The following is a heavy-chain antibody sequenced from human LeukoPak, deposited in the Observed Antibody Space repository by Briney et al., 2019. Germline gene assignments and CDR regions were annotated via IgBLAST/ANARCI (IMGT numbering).Heavy chain of an antibody. J-gene: IGHJ4*02. D-gene: IGHD5-24*01. CDR1: GFTFSSYG. CDR3: AKDFEMATMTGLTN. CDR2: ISGSGGST. V-gene: IGHV3-23*01. Sequence: GGTLRLSCAASGFTFSSYGMSWVRQAPGKGLEWVSAISGSGGSTYYADSVKGRFTISRDNSKNTLYLQVNSLRAEDTAVYYCAKDFEMATMTGLTNWGQGTLVTVSS.